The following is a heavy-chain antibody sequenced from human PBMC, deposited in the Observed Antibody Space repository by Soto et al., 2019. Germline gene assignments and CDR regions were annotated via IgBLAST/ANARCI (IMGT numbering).Heavy chain of an antibody. D-gene: IGHD1-26*01. CDR1: GGTFRNYP. Sequence: QVQLVQSGTEVKKPGSSVKVSCKSSGGTFRNYPINWVRQAPGQGLEWMGSIFPLTDIPDYAQNFQARLTISADKSTSTAYMELSSLTADDTAMYFCARGPLVVLTYCASWGKGTLVTVSS. J-gene: IGHJ5*02. CDR3: ARGPLVVLTYCAS. CDR2: IFPLTDIP. V-gene: IGHV1-69*02.